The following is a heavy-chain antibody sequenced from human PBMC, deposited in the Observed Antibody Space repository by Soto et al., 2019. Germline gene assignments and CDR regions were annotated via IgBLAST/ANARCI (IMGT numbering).Heavy chain of an antibody. J-gene: IGHJ5*02. CDR2: ISSSGSTI. Sequence: PGGSLRLSCAASGFTFSDYYMSWIRQAPGKGLEWVSYISSSGSTIYYADSVKGRFTISRDNAKNSLYLQMNSLRAEDTAVYYCARDPDSLPYCSGGSCYSGFDPWGQGTLVTVSS. D-gene: IGHD2-15*01. CDR1: GFTFSDYY. CDR3: ARDPDSLPYCSGGSCYSGFDP. V-gene: IGHV3-11*01.